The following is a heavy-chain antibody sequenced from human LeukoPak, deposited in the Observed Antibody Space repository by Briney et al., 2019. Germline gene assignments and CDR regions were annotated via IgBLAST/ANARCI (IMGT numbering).Heavy chain of an antibody. Sequence: SEALSLTCTVSGGSISSSSYYWGWNRQPPGMGLEWIGSIYYSGSTYYNPSLKSRVTISVDTSKNQFSLKLSSVTAADTAVYYCARIEVSTLWKMDVWGQGTTVTVSS. CDR1: GGSISSSSYY. J-gene: IGHJ6*02. V-gene: IGHV4-39*01. CDR2: IYYSGST. D-gene: IGHD4-17*01. CDR3: ARIEVSTLWKMDV.